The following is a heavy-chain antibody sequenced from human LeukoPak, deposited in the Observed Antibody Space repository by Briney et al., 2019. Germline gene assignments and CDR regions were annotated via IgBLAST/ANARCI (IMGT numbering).Heavy chain of an antibody. V-gene: IGHV1-46*01. J-gene: IGHJ6*03. CDR1: GYTFTSYF. Sequence: ASVKVSCKASGYTFTSYFIHWVRQAPGQGLEWMGLITPTSGSTIYAQKFQGRVTMTRDTSTITVYMELSSLISEDTAVYYCARAGDDEESYYYMDVWGRGTKVTVSS. CDR2: ITPTSGST. D-gene: IGHD3-16*01. CDR3: ARAGDDEESYYYMDV.